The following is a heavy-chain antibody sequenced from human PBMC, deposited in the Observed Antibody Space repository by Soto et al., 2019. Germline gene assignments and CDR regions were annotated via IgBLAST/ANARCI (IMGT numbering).Heavy chain of an antibody. CDR1: GGTFSSYA. CDR2: IIPIFGTA. D-gene: IGHD6-19*01. V-gene: IGHV1-69*01. J-gene: IGHJ6*02. CDR3: ARSEGASSSLDIYYYYYYGMDV. Sequence: QVQLVQSGAEANKPGSSVKVSCTAPGGTFSSYAISWVRQAPGQGLEWMGGIIPIFGTANYAQKFQGRVTITADESTSIGYMELSSLRSEDTAVYYCARSEGASSSLDIYYYYYYGMDVWGQGTTVTVSS.